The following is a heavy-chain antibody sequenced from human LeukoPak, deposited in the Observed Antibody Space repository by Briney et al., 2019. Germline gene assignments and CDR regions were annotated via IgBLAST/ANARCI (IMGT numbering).Heavy chain of an antibody. Sequence: GESLKISCKGSGYRFTSYWIGWVRQMPGKGLEWMGIIYSGDSDIRYSPSFQGQVIISADKSISTAYLQWSSLKASDTAIYYCARSCSSTSCYLTDAFDIWGQGTMVTVSS. D-gene: IGHD2-2*01. CDR2: IYSGDSDI. CDR1: GYRFTSYW. V-gene: IGHV5-51*01. J-gene: IGHJ3*02. CDR3: ARSCSSTSCYLTDAFDI.